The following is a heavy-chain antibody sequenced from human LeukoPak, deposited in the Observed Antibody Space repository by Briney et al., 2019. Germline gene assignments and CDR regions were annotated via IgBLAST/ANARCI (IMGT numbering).Heavy chain of an antibody. J-gene: IGHJ5*02. CDR3: AGGWEPYDYWSDP. D-gene: IGHD5-12*01. Sequence: VASVKVSCKASGYSFTDYDINWVRQATGQGLEWMGWTNPNTGNTDYAQKFQGRVTMTRDTSISTAYMELSGLRSDDTAIYYCAGGWEPYDYWSDPWGQGTLVTVSS. CDR1: GYSFTDYD. CDR2: TNPNTGNT. V-gene: IGHV1-8*01.